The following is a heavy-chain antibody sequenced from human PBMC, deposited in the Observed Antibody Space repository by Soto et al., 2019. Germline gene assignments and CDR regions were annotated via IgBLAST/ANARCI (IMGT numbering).Heavy chain of an antibody. CDR3: ARHKNDILTVYSDLDY. V-gene: IGHV4-59*08. J-gene: IGHJ4*02. Sequence: SETLSLTCTVSGGSISSYYWSWIRQPPGKGLEWIGYIYYSGSTNYNPSLKSRVTISVDTSKNQFSLKLSSVTAADMAVYYCARHKNDILTVYSDLDYWGQGTLVTVSS. D-gene: IGHD3-9*01. CDR2: IYYSGST. CDR1: GGSISSYY.